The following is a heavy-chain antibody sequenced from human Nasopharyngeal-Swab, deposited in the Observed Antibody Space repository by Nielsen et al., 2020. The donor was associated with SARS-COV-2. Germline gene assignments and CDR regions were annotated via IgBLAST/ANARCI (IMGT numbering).Heavy chain of an antibody. CDR2: ISSSSSTI. J-gene: IGHJ6*02. CDR1: GFPFSSYS. D-gene: IGHD3-10*01. V-gene: IGHV3-48*02. Sequence: LSLTCAASGFPFSSYSMNWVRQAPGKGLEWVSYISSSSSTIYYADSVKGRFTISRDNAKNSLYLQMNSLRDEDTAVYYCAKSGSITYYYYYGMDVWGQGTTVTVSS. CDR3: AKSGSITYYYYYGMDV.